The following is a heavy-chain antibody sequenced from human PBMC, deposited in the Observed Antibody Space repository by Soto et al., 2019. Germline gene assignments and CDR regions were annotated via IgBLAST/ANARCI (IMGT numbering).Heavy chain of an antibody. D-gene: IGHD1-26*01. V-gene: IGHV4-31*02. CDR1: GASTVSHYH. J-gene: IGHJ4*02. Sequence: PSETLSLTCSVSGASTVSHYHWTWIRQPPGKGLEWMGYIFNSGTTFYNPSLTSRLSISMDTSGNHFSLELRSVTAADTAVYYCSLALGATTGLDYWGQGTLVTVSA. CDR3: SLALGATTGLDY. CDR2: IFNSGTT.